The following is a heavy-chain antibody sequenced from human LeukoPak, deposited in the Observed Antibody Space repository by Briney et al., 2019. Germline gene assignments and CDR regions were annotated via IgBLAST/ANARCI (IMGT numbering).Heavy chain of an antibody. V-gene: IGHV1-24*01. CDR3: ATKYGSGGSSAFDI. D-gene: IGHD3-10*01. CDR1: GYTLTELS. Sequence: ASVTVSCTVSGYTLTELSMHWVRQAPRKGLEWMGGFDPEDGETIYAQKFQGRVTMTEDTSTDTAYMELSSLRSEDTAVYYCATKYGSGGSSAFDIWGQGTMVTVSS. J-gene: IGHJ3*02. CDR2: FDPEDGET.